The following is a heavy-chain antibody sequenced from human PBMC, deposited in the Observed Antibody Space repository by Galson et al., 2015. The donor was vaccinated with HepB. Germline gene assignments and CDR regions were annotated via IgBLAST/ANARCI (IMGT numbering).Heavy chain of an antibody. CDR3: ARQTGGEWELLFDY. CDR1: GGSISSYY. D-gene: IGHD1-26*01. J-gene: IGHJ4*02. Sequence: ETLSLTCTVSGGSISSYYWSWIRQPPGKGLEWIGYIYYSGSTNYNPSLKSRVTISVDTSKNQFSLKLSSVTAADTAVYYCARQTGGEWELLFDYWGQGTLVTVSS. CDR2: IYYSGST. V-gene: IGHV4-59*08.